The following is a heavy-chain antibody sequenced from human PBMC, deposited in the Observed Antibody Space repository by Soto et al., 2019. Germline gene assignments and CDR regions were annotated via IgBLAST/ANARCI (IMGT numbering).Heavy chain of an antibody. CDR1: GYTFTSYG. CDR3: ARDIVVGPAAAYYYYGMDV. CDR2: ISAYNGNT. D-gene: IGHD2-2*01. J-gene: IGHJ6*04. Sequence: ASVKVSCKASGYTFTSYGISWVRQAPGQGLEWMGWISAYNGNTNYAQKLQGRVTMTTDTSTSTAYMELRSLRSDDTAVYYCARDIVVGPAAAYYYYGMDVWGEGTTVTVSA. V-gene: IGHV1-18*01.